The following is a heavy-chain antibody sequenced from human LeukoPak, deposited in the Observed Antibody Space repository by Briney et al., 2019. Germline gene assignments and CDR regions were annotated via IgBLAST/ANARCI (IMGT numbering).Heavy chain of an antibody. V-gene: IGHV3-7*01. Sequence: GGSLRLSCEASGFTFSSHCMSWVRQAPGKGLEWVANIKQDGSEKYYVDSVKGRFTISRDNAKNSLYLQMSILRAADTAVYYCARVRIAVATSAFDICRQAWIVTVYS. CDR1: GFTFSSHC. CDR2: IKQDGSEK. D-gene: IGHD6-19*01. CDR3: ARVRIAVATSAFDI. J-gene: IGHJ3*02.